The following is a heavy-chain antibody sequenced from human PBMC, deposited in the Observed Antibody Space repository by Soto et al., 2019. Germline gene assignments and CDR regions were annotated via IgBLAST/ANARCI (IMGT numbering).Heavy chain of an antibody. J-gene: IGHJ6*02. D-gene: IGHD2-8*01. CDR3: ARDQGSVLLVYADYYYGMDV. Sequence: GGSLRLSCAASGFTFSSYSMNWVRQAPGKGLEWVSSISSSSSYIYYADSVKGRFTISRDNAKNSLYLQMNSLRAEDTAVYYCARDQGSVLLVYADYYYGMDVWGQGTTVTVSS. V-gene: IGHV3-21*01. CDR1: GFTFSSYS. CDR2: ISSSSSYI.